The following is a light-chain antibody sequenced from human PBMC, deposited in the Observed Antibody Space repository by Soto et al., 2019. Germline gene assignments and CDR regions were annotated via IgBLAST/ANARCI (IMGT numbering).Light chain of an antibody. J-gene: IGKJ2*02. CDR1: QSISTW. CDR2: KAS. CDR3: QHYNSYPCA. V-gene: IGKV1-5*03. Sequence: DIQMTQSPSTLSASVGDRVTITCRASQSISTWLAWYQQKPGKAPKLLIYKASGLESGVPSRISGSGSGTEFTLTISSLQPDDFATYYCQHYNSYPCAFGQGTRLEIK.